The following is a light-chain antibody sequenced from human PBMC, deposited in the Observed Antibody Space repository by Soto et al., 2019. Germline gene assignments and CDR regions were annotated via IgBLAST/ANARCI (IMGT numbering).Light chain of an antibody. CDR1: QSLLHSDVYNY. CDR2: LGS. J-gene: IGKJ4*01. Sequence: DIVMTQSPLSLPVTPGEPAPISCRSSQSLLHSDVYNYLDWFLQRPGQSPQLLIYLGSSRASGVPDRFSGSGSGTDFTLKISRVEAEDVGVYYCMQALQTPLTFGGGTKVDIK. V-gene: IGKV2-28*01. CDR3: MQALQTPLT.